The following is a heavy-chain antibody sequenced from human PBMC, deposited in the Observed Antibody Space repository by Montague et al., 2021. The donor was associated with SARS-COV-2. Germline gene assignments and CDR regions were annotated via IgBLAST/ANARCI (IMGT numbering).Heavy chain of an antibody. V-gene: IGHV4-39*01. CDR1: GGSISSSGFY. CDR2: IYYSGNT. D-gene: IGHD1-26*01. Sequence: SETLSLTCSVSGGSISSSGFYWGWIRQPPGRGLEWIGSIYYSGNTYYSPSLKSRVTISIDTSKNQFSLQLSSVTAADTAVYYCARYSGGNYDGLRYWGQGTLVTVSS. J-gene: IGHJ1*01. CDR3: ARYSGGNYDGLRY.